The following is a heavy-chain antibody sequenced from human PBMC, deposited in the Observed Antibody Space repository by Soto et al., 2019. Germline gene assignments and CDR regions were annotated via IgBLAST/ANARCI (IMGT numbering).Heavy chain of an antibody. Sequence: PSETLSLTCTVAGGSISSYYWNLIRQPPGKGLEWIGYVFHSGSTNYNPSLKSRVSISLDTSKNQFSLKLTSVTAADTAVYYCARRICTNISCYVPEGNWLDPWGQGILVTVSS. CDR1: GGSISSYY. CDR3: ARRICTNISCYVPEGNWLDP. CDR2: VFHSGST. D-gene: IGHD2-2*01. V-gene: IGHV4-59*08. J-gene: IGHJ5*02.